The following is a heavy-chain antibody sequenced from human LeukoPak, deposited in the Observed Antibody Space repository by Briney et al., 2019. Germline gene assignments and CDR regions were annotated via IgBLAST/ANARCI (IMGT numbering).Heavy chain of an antibody. D-gene: IGHD4-17*01. V-gene: IGHV1-46*02. J-gene: IGHJ4*02. CDR3: ARGHDYGDVVVFDY. CDR2: INPSGGST. Sequence: GASVKVSCKTIGGRFKSYGFSWVRQAPGQGLEWMGIINPSGGSTSYAQKFQGRVTMTRDMSTSTVYMELSSLRSEDTAVYYCARGHDYGDVVVFDYWGQGTLVTVSS. CDR1: GGRFKSYG.